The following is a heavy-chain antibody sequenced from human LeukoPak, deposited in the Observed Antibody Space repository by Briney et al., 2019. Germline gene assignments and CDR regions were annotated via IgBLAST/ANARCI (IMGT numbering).Heavy chain of an antibody. D-gene: IGHD4-17*01. CDR3: ARWATTVTTYAHYYYYGMDV. V-gene: IGHV3-21*01. CDR2: ISSSSSYI. CDR1: GFTFSSYS. Sequence: GGSLRLSCAASGFTFSSYSMNWVRQAPGKGLEWVSSISSSSSYIYYADSVKGRFTISRDNAKNSLYLQMNSLRAEDTAVYYCARWATTVTTYAHYYYYGMDVWGQGTTVTVSS. J-gene: IGHJ6*02.